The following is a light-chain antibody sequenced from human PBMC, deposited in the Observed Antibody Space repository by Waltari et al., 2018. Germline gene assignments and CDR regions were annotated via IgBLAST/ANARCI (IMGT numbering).Light chain of an antibody. Sequence: QSALTQPASVSGSPGQSITISCTGTSSDVGSYNLVSWYQQHPGKAPKLMIYEVTKLPSGVSNRFSGSKSGNTASLTISGLQAEDEADYCCCSYAGSTTHVIFGGGTKLTVL. V-gene: IGLV2-23*02. J-gene: IGLJ2*01. CDR3: CSYAGSTTHVI. CDR1: SSDVGSYNL. CDR2: EVT.